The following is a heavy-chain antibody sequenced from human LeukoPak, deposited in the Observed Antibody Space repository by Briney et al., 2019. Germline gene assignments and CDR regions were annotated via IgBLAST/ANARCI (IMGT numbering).Heavy chain of an antibody. CDR1: GGSISSYY. J-gene: IGHJ4*02. V-gene: IGHV4-59*01. CDR3: ARDYPYFDY. Sequence: SETLSLTCTVSGGSISSYYWSWIRQPPGKGLEWIGYIYYSGSTNYNPSLKSRVTISVDTSKNQFSLKLSSVTAADTAVYYCARDYPYFDYWGQGTLVTVSS. CDR2: IYYSGST. D-gene: IGHD3-16*02.